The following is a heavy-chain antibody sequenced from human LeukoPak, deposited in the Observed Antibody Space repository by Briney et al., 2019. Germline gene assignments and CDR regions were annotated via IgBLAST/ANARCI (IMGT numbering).Heavy chain of an antibody. D-gene: IGHD1-26*01. CDR3: ARVLLVVGVTTVSWFDP. CDR1: YYSISSVYY. CDR2: IYHSGTT. J-gene: IGHJ5*02. Sequence: SSETLSLTCSVSYYSISSVYYWGWIRQSPGKGLEWIANIYHSGTTYYNPSLKSRVTISMDTSKNQFSLKLSSVTAADTAVYYCARVLLVVGVTTVSWFDPWGQGTLVTVSS. V-gene: IGHV4-38-2*02.